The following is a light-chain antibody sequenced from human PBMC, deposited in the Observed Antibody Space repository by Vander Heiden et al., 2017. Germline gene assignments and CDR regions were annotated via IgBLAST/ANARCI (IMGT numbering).Light chain of an antibody. V-gene: IGLV3-21*02. CDR2: DNS. CDR3: QVWDSTSDQAV. J-gene: IGLJ2*01. Sequence: SYVLTQPPSASLVPGQTARITCGENNIGSKSVHWYQQKPGQAPVSVVYDNSDRPSGIPERFSGSNSGNTATLTISRVEAGDEADYYCQVWDSTSDQAVFGGGTKLTVL. CDR1: NIGSKS.